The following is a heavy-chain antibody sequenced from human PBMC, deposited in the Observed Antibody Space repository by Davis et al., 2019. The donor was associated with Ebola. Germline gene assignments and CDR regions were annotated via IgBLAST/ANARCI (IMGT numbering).Heavy chain of an antibody. CDR1: GYGFADYW. Sequence: GGSLRLSCKGSGYGFADYWIAWVRQPPGKGLEWMGIIYAGDSDSRYSPSFEGQVTISVDRSITTAYLQWRSLRASDTAVYYCARQESLYGWSDYWGQGTLVTVSS. CDR2: IYAGDSDS. V-gene: IGHV5-51*01. CDR3: ARQESLYGWSDY. D-gene: IGHD3-10*01. J-gene: IGHJ4*02.